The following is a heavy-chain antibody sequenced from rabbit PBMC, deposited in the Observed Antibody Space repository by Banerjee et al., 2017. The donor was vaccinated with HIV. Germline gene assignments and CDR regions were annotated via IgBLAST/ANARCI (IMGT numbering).Heavy chain of an antibody. D-gene: IGHD7-1*01. CDR1: GFSLSTNDY. Sequence: QEQLVESGGGLVQPEGSLTLTCTASGFSLSTNDYWCWVRQAPGKGLERIACIYDGSSASTYYASWAKGRFTISKTSSTTVTLQMTSLTAADTATYFCARDSYGTGGLLHLWGPGTLVTVS. CDR2: IYDGSSAST. CDR3: ARDSYGTGGLLHL. V-gene: IGHV1S45*01. J-gene: IGHJ4*01.